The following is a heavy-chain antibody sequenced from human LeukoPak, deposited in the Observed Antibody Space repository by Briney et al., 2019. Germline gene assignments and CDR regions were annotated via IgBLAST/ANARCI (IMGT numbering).Heavy chain of an antibody. J-gene: IGHJ6*03. CDR3: GRDALVGYFSYYYMDV. D-gene: IGHD2-15*01. Sequence: PSETLSLTCTVSGGSISHYWTWIRQSPVKGLEWIGDIPNSGSTSYNPSLKSRVTISIDTSKNQFSLKLSSVTAADTAVYYCGRDALVGYFSYYYMDVWGKGTTVTVSS. V-gene: IGHV4-59*11. CDR1: GGSISHY. CDR2: IPNSGST.